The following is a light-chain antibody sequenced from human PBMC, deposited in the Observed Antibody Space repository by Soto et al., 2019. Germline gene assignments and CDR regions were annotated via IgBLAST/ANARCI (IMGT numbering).Light chain of an antibody. J-gene: IGKJ1*01. CDR2: DAS. V-gene: IGKV1-5*01. Sequence: DIVMTQSPSTLSASVGDRVTITCRASQSISSWLAWYQQKPGKAPKLLIDDASRLESGVPSRFSGSGSGTEFTLTSSSLQPDDVATYYRQQYNSYSGTFGQGTKVDI. CDR1: QSISSW. CDR3: QQYNSYSGT.